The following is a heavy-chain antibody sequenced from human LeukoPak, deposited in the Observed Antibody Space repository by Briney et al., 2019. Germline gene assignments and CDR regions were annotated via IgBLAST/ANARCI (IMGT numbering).Heavy chain of an antibody. Sequence: TSETLSLTCTVSGDSIRSSSYYWGWIRQPPGKGLEWIGSMYYSGSTYYNPSLKSRVTISVDTSKNQFSLKLSSVTAADTAVYYCARDTRYSPDYWGQGTLVTVSS. J-gene: IGHJ4*02. CDR1: GDSIRSSSYY. CDR2: MYYSGST. V-gene: IGHV4-39*02. CDR3: ARDTRYSPDY. D-gene: IGHD1-1*01.